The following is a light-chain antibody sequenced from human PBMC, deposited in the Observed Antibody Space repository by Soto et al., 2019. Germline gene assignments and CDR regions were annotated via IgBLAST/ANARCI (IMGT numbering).Light chain of an antibody. CDR1: QSVSST. Sequence: EIVMTQSPATLSVSPGERGTLSCRASQSVSSTLAWYQQKPGQAPRLLIYGASTRATGIPARFSGSGAGTEFTLSISSLQFEDFAVYYCQQYNNWPPRTFGQGTKVEIK. V-gene: IGKV3-15*01. CDR3: QQYNNWPPRT. CDR2: GAS. J-gene: IGKJ1*01.